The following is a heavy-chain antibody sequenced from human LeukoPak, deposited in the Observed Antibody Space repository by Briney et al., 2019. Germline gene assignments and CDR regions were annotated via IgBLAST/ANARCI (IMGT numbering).Heavy chain of an antibody. CDR3: ARHFYGGNSQLAFDY. V-gene: IGHV5-51*01. Sequence: GESLKISCKGTGYRFTNYWIVRVRQTPGQGLEWVGNIYPDDSATRYSPSFQGQVTISADKSSNTAYLQWSSLKASDTAMYYCARHFYGGNSQLAFDYWGQGTLVTVSS. CDR2: IYPDDSAT. D-gene: IGHD4-23*01. J-gene: IGHJ4*02. CDR1: GYRFTNYW.